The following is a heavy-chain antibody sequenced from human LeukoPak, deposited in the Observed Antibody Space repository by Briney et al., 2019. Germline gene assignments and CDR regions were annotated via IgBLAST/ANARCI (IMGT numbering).Heavy chain of an antibody. V-gene: IGHV3-30*18. J-gene: IGHJ4*02. CDR1: GFTFSSYG. D-gene: IGHD2-15*01. Sequence: GRSLRLSCAASGFTFSSYGMHWVRQAPGKGLEWVAVISYDGSNKCYADSVKGRFTISRDNSKNTLYLQMNSLRAEDTAVYYCAKDPRRYCSGGSCSRLDYWGQGTLVTVSS. CDR2: ISYDGSNK. CDR3: AKDPRRYCSGGSCSRLDY.